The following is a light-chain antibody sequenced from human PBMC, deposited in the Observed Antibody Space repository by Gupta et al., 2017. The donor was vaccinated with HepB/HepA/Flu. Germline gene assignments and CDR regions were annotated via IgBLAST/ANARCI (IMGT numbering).Light chain of an antibody. Sequence: HSVLTQPPSVSGAPGQMVATPCTIGAPNDIHWYQHGSGTAPKLLIFANNNRPSGVPDRFSGSRSGTSASLAITGLQTEDEADYYCQSYDSGLGGFYVFGSGTRVTVL. V-gene: IGLV1-40*01. CDR3: QSYDSGLGGFYV. CDR1: IGAPND. J-gene: IGLJ1*01. CDR2: ANN.